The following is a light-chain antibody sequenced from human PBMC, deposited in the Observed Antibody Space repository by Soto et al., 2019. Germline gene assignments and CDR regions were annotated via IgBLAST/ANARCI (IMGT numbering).Light chain of an antibody. CDR2: DVS. V-gene: IGLV2-14*01. Sequence: QSALTQLASGSGSPGQSITISCTGTASDVGAYNYVSWYQQHPGKAPKLMIYDVSNRPSGVSNRFSGSKSGNTASLTISGLQAEDEADYYCSSYTSSSTEVFGTGTKLTVL. J-gene: IGLJ1*01. CDR3: SSYTSSSTEV. CDR1: ASDVGAYNY.